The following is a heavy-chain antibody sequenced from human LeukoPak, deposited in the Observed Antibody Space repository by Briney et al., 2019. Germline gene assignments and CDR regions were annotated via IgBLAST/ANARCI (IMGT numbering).Heavy chain of an antibody. Sequence: PGRSLRLSCAASGFTFDDYAMHWVRQAPGKGLEWVSGISWNSGSIGYADSVKGRFTISRDNAKNSLYLQMNSLRAEDTALYYCASIPPYDILTGYYLWGQGTLVTVSP. D-gene: IGHD3-9*01. V-gene: IGHV3-9*01. J-gene: IGHJ4*02. CDR1: GFTFDDYA. CDR3: ASIPPYDILTGYYL. CDR2: ISWNSGSI.